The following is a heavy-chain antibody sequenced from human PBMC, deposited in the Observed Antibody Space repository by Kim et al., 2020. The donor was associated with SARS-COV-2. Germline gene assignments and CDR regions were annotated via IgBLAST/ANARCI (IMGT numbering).Heavy chain of an antibody. Sequence: YYADSVEGRFTISRDNSKNPLYLQMNSLRAEDTAVYYCAKGAFSEYYFDYWGQGTLVTVSS. V-gene: IGHV3-30*02. CDR3: AKGAFSEYYFDY. J-gene: IGHJ4*02.